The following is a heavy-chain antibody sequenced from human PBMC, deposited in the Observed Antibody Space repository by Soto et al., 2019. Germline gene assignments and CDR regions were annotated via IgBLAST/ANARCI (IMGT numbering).Heavy chain of an antibody. CDR2: ISGSGGST. Sequence: GGSLRLSCAASGFTFSSYAMSWVRQAPGKGLEWVSAISGSGGSTYYADSVKGRFTISRDNSKNTLYLQMNSLRAEDTAVYYCAKDRFDDIVVVPAAKNYFDYWGQGTLVSVSS. J-gene: IGHJ4*02. CDR3: AKDRFDDIVVVPAAKNYFDY. D-gene: IGHD2-2*01. V-gene: IGHV3-23*01. CDR1: GFTFSSYA.